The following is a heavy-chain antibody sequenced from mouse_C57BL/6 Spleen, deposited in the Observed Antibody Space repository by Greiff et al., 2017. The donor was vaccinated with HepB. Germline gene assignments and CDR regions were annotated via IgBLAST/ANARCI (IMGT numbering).Heavy chain of an antibody. CDR3: ARAHYDCDRNCFDY. CDR2: IYPRSGNT. CDR1: GYTFTSYG. Sequence: QVQLQQSGAELARPGASVKLSCKASGYTFTSYGISWVQQRTGQGLEWIGAIYPRSGNTYYNEKFKGKATLTADKSSSTAYMELRSLTSEDTAVYVCARAHYDCDRNCFDYWGQGTTLTVSS. D-gene: IGHD2-4*01. J-gene: IGHJ2*01. V-gene: IGHV1-81*01.